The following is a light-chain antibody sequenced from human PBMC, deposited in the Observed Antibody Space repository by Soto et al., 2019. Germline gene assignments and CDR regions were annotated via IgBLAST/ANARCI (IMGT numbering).Light chain of an antibody. CDR1: KSISSS. CDR3: QQYHYWRRA. Sequence: EIVLTHSPATLPLSPGALSTLSCRASKSISSSKLAWYQQNPGQAPRLLMYGASNRATGIPARFSGSGSGTEFTLTISSLQSEEYGISERQQYHYWRRAVGEGTKVEIK. CDR2: GAS. V-gene: IGKV3-15*01. J-gene: IGKJ4*01.